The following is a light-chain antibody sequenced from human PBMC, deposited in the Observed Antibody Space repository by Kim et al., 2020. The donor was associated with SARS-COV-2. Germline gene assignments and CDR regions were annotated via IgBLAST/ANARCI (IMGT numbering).Light chain of an antibody. CDR3: LQSYIFPLT. V-gene: IGKV1-39*01. CDR2: GAS. J-gene: IGKJ2*01. CDR1: QTISIN. Sequence: ASVEDRVTITCRASQTISINLNWYQQKPGRAPNLLIYGASSLQSEVPSRFSGSGSGTDFTLTISSLQPEDFATYYCLQSYIFPLTFGQGTKLEI.